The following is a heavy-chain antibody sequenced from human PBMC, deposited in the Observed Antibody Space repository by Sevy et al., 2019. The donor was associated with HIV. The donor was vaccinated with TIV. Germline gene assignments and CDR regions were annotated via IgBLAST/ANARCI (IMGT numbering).Heavy chain of an antibody. D-gene: IGHD1-7*01. Sequence: GGSLRLSCAASGFSFSWYWMSWVRQTPEKGLEWVGRIKSKTDAATRDFAAPVRGRFSISRDDSANTVYLVMNNLKPEDTGVYYCAAGTGTSDFDYWGQGTLVTVSS. CDR2: IKSKTDAATR. CDR3: AAGTGTSDFDY. CDR1: GFSFSWYW. J-gene: IGHJ4*02. V-gene: IGHV3-15*01.